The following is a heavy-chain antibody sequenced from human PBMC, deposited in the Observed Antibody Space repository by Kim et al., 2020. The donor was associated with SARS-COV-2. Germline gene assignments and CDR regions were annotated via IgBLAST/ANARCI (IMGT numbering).Heavy chain of an antibody. J-gene: IGHJ4*02. CDR3: ARHGIRGELSPFDY. D-gene: IGHD3-16*02. CDR2: IYYSGST. V-gene: IGHV4-39*01. Sequence: SETLSLTCTVSGGSISSSSYYWGWIRQPPGKGLEWIGSIYYSGSTYYNPSLKSRVTISVDTSKNQFSLKLSSVTAADTAVYYCARHGIRGELSPFDYWGQGTLVTVSS. CDR1: GGSISSSSYY.